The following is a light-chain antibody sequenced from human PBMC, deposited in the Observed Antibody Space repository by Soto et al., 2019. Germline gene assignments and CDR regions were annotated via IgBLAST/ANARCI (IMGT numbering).Light chain of an antibody. Sequence: EIVLTQSPATLSLSPGERATLSCRASQSVRSGYFAWYQQKPGQAPRLLIYGASTRATGIPARFSGSGSGTEFTLTISSLQSEDFAVYYCQQYNNWPPITFGQGTRLEIK. CDR2: GAS. CDR1: QSVRSGY. V-gene: IGKV3-15*01. CDR3: QQYNNWPPIT. J-gene: IGKJ5*01.